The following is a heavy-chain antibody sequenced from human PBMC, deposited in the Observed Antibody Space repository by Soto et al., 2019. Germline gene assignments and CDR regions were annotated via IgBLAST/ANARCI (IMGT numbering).Heavy chain of an antibody. Sequence: ASVKVSCKASGYTFTSYGISWVRQAPGQGLEWMGWISAYNGNTNYAQKLQGRVTMTTDTSTSTAYMELRSLRSDDTAVYYCARYTTKYTMVRGVTYFDYWGQGTLVTVSS. CDR2: ISAYNGNT. D-gene: IGHD3-10*01. CDR3: ARYTTKYTMVRGVTYFDY. V-gene: IGHV1-18*04. CDR1: GYTFTSYG. J-gene: IGHJ4*02.